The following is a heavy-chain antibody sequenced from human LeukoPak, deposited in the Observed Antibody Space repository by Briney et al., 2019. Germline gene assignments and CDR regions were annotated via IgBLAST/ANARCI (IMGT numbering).Heavy chain of an antibody. Sequence: RTGGSLRLSCAASGFTFSSYGMHWVRQAPGKGLEWVAVISYDGSNKYYADSVKGRFTISRDNSKNTLYLQMNSLRAEDTAVYYCAKDIRSIAVAVPFDYWGQGTLVTVSS. CDR3: AKDIRSIAVAVPFDY. CDR1: GFTFSSYG. D-gene: IGHD6-19*01. CDR2: ISYDGSNK. V-gene: IGHV3-30*18. J-gene: IGHJ4*02.